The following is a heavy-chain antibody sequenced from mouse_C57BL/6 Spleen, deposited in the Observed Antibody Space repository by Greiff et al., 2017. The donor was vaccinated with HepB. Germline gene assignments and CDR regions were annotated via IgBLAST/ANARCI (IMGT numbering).Heavy chain of an antibody. J-gene: IGHJ2*01. CDR2: ISSGGSYT. V-gene: IGHV5-6*01. D-gene: IGHD1-1*02. CDR1: GFTFSSYG. Sequence: EVRLVESGGDLVKPGGSLKLSCAASGFTFSSYGMSWVRQTPDKRLEWVATISSGGSYTYYPDSVKGRFTISRDNAKNTLYLQMSSLKSEDTAMYYWARQALYGNYFDYWGQGTTLTVSS. CDR3: ARQALYGNYFDY.